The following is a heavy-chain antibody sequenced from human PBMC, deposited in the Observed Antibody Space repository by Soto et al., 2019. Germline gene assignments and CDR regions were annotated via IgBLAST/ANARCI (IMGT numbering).Heavy chain of an antibody. CDR2: IHPGDSDT. J-gene: IGHJ6*02. D-gene: IGHD3-22*01. CDR1: GYSFTSYW. Sequence: PGESLKISCNGSGYSFTSYWIGWVRQMPGKGLEWMGIIHPGDSDTRYSPSFQGQVTISADKSISTAYLQWSSLKASDTAMYYCAVGSSGRAGHYYYGMDVWGQGTTVTVSS. V-gene: IGHV5-51*01. CDR3: AVGSSGRAGHYYYGMDV.